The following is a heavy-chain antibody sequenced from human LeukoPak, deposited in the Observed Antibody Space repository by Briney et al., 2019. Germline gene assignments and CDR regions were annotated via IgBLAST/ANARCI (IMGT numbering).Heavy chain of an antibody. CDR2: ISSSSYI. V-gene: IGHV3-21*01. CDR3: ARTFYGDYDY. J-gene: IGHJ4*02. D-gene: IGHD4-17*01. CDR1: GFNLSSYC. Sequence: GSLRLSCAASGFNLSSYCMNWVRQAPGKGLEWVSSISSSSYIYYADSVKGRFTISRDNAKNSLYLQMNSLRAEDTAVYYCARTFYGDYDYWGQGTLVTVSS.